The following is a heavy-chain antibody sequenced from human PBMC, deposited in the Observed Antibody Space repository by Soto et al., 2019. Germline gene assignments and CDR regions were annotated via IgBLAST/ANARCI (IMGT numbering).Heavy chain of an antibody. Sequence: QVQLVQSGAEVKKPGASVKVSCKSSGYTFTDYYIHWVRQAPGQGLEWMGWINPNSGGTKYAQKFQGWVTMTRDTSISTAYVELSRLRSDDTAVYYCATSHRRDRAAADFDYWGQGTLVTVSS. CDR3: ATSHRRDRAAADFDY. V-gene: IGHV1-2*04. J-gene: IGHJ4*02. CDR2: INPNSGGT. D-gene: IGHD6-25*01. CDR1: GYTFTDYY.